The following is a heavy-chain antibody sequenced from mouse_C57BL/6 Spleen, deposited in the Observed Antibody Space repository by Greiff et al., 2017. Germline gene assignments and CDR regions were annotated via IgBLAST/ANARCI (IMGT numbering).Heavy chain of an antibody. Sequence: VKLVESGAELVRPGASVTLSCKASGYTFTDYEMHWVKQTPVHGLEWIGAIDPETGGTAYNQKFKGKAILTADKSSSTAYMELRSLTSEDSAVYYCTRWCDGLDYWGQGTTLTVSS. CDR2: IDPETGGT. V-gene: IGHV1-15*01. CDR3: TRWCDGLDY. J-gene: IGHJ2*01. D-gene: IGHD2-3*01. CDR1: GYTFTDYE.